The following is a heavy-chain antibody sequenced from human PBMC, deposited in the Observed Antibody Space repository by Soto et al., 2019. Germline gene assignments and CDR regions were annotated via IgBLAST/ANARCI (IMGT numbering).Heavy chain of an antibody. CDR3: ARDARIPATKGALYNWFDP. J-gene: IGHJ5*02. Sequence: QVQLVESGGGVVQPGRSLRLSCAASGFTFSSYGMHWVRQAPGKGLEWVAVISYDETNEYYVDSVQGRFTISRDNSKNTLYLQMNSLRAEDTAVYYCARDARIPATKGALYNWFDPWGQGTLVTVSS. CDR1: GFTFSSYG. D-gene: IGHD2-2*01. V-gene: IGHV3-30*03. CDR2: ISYDETNE.